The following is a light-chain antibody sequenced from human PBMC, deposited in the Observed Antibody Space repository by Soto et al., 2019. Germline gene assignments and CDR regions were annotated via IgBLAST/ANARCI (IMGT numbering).Light chain of an antibody. CDR3: SSYVGSNFHVL. Sequence: QSALTQPASVSGSPGQAITISCTGTSSDGDTYNFVSWYQQHPGNAPKLIIYDVSNRPSGVSNRFSGSKSGDTASLTISGLRAEDEADYYCSSYVGSNFHVLFGGGTKLTVL. CDR1: SSDGDTYNF. V-gene: IGLV2-14*03. J-gene: IGLJ2*01. CDR2: DVS.